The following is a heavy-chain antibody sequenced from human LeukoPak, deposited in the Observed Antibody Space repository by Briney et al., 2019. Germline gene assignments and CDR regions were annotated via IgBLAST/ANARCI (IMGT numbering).Heavy chain of an antibody. J-gene: IGHJ4*02. D-gene: IGHD1-1*01. CDR1: GFTFSSYG. CDR3: ARGNWNDDFDY. CDR2: IKQDGSEK. Sequence: GGSLRLSCAASGFTFSSYGMHWVRQAPGKGLEWVANIKQDGSEKYYVDSVKGRFTISRDNAKNSLYLQMNSLRTEDTAVYYCARGNWNDDFDYWGQGTLVTVSS. V-gene: IGHV3-7*04.